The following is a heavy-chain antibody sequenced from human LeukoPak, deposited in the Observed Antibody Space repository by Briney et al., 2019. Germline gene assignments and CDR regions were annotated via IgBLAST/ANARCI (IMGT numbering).Heavy chain of an antibody. Sequence: SETLPLTCTVSGGSISPYYWSWIRQPPGKGLEWIGYIYYTGGTYYNPSLKSRVTISVDTSKNQFSLKLTSVTAADTAVYYCARAYYYGSGTFDIWGQGTMVTVS. D-gene: IGHD3-10*01. J-gene: IGHJ3*02. CDR2: IYYTGGT. CDR1: GGSISPYY. CDR3: ARAYYYGSGTFDI. V-gene: IGHV4-59*01.